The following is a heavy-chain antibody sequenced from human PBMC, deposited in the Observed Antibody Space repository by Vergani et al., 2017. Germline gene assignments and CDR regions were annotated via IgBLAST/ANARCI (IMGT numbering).Heavy chain of an antibody. V-gene: IGHV3-33*01. J-gene: IGHJ4*02. CDR2: IWYDGSNK. Sequence: QVQLVESGGGVVQPGRSLRLSCAASGFTFSSYGMHWVRQAPGKGLEWVAVIWYDGSNKYYADSVKGRFTISRDNSKNTLYLQMNSLRAEDTAVYYCARDETQATYYYDSSGPTFDYWGQGTLVTVSS. CDR3: ARDETQATYYYDSSGPTFDY. CDR1: GFTFSSYG. D-gene: IGHD3-22*01.